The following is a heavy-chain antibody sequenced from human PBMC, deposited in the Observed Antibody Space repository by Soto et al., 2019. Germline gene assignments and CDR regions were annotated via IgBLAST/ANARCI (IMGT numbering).Heavy chain of an antibody. D-gene: IGHD3-22*01. CDR1: GGSFSGYY. CDR3: ARGLTTYYYDSSGYYRKKINYYFDY. J-gene: IGHJ4*02. Sequence: QVQLQQWGAGLLKPSETLSLTCAVYGGSFSGYYWSWIRQPPGKGLEWIGEINHSGSTNYNPSLMSRVTISVDTSKNQFSLKLSSVTAADTAVYYCARGLTTYYYDSSGYYRKKINYYFDYWGQGTLVTVSS. V-gene: IGHV4-34*01. CDR2: INHSGST.